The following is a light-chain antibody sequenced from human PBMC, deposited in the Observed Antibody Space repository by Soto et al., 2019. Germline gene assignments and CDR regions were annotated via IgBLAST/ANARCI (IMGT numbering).Light chain of an antibody. V-gene: IGLV2-23*02. J-gene: IGLJ2*01. CDR3: CSYAGSSTFVV. CDR1: SSDVGSYNL. Sequence: QSALTQPASVSGSPGQSITISCTGTSSDVGSYNLVSWYQQHPGKAPKLMIYEDTKRPSGVSNRFSGSKSGNTASLTISGLQAADEADYYCCSYAGSSTFVVFGGGTKLTVL. CDR2: EDT.